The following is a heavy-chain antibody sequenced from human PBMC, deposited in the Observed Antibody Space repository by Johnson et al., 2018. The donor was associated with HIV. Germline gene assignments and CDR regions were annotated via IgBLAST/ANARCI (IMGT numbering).Heavy chain of an antibody. V-gene: IGHV3-9*01. J-gene: IGHJ3*02. D-gene: IGHD6-19*01. Sequence: EVQLLESGGGLVQPGRSLRLSCAASGFTFDDYAMHWVRQAPGKGLEWVSGISWNSGSIGYADSVKGRFTISRDNAKNSLYLQMNSLRAEDTALYYCANEAVDSGAFDIWGQGTMVTVSS. CDR3: ANEAVDSGAFDI. CDR1: GFTFDDYA. CDR2: ISWNSGSI.